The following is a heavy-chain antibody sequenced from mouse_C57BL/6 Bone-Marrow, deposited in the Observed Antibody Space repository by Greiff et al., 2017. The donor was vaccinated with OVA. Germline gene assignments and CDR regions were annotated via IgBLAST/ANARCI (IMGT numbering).Heavy chain of an antibody. D-gene: IGHD2-1*01. CDR1: GFNINDDY. CDR2: IDPENGDT. CDR3: TSYGNFDY. V-gene: IGHV14-4*01. J-gene: IGHJ2*01. Sequence: VQLQQSGAELVRPGASVKLSCTASGFNINDDYMHWVKQRPEQGLEWIGRIDPENGDTEYASKFQGKATITADTSSNTAYLQISSMTSEDTAVYYCTSYGNFDYWGQGTTLTVSS.